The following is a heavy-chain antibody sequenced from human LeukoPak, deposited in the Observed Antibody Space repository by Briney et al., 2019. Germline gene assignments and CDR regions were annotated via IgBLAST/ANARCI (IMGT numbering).Heavy chain of an antibody. Sequence: ASVKVSCKASGYTFTGYYMHWVRQAPGQGLEWMGRINPSSGDTEYGQRFQGRVTLTRDTSSSTANMELRRLRSDDTAVYYCARDPGYSYAFDIWGQGTVVIVSS. D-gene: IGHD2-21*01. J-gene: IGHJ3*02. CDR2: INPSSGDT. V-gene: IGHV1-2*06. CDR3: ARDPGYSYAFDI. CDR1: GYTFTGYY.